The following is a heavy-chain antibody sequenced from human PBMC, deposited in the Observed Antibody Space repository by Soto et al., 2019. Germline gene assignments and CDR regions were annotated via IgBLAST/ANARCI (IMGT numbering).Heavy chain of an antibody. CDR1: GYTFTSYY. CDR3: ARAGEYSGYAAWYYYYYYMDV. Sequence: ASVKVSCKASGYTFTSYYMHWVRQAPGQGLEWMGIINPSGGSTSYVQKFQGRVTMTRDTSTSTVYMELSSLRSEDTAVYYCARAGEYSGYAAWYYYYYYMDVWGKGTTVTVSS. V-gene: IGHV1-46*03. D-gene: IGHD5-12*01. CDR2: INPSGGST. J-gene: IGHJ6*03.